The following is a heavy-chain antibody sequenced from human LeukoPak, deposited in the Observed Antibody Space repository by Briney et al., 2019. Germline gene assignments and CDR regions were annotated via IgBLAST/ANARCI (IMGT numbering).Heavy chain of an antibody. D-gene: IGHD2-2*01. Sequence: ASVKVSCTASGYTFTSYDINWVRQATGQGLEWMGWMNPNSGNTGYAQKFQGGVTMTRNTSISTAYMELSSLRSEDTAVYYCARGESCSSTSCYFFPVYYYYYGMDVWGQGTTVTVSS. V-gene: IGHV1-8*01. CDR3: ARGESCSSTSCYFFPVYYYYYGMDV. CDR1: GYTFTSYD. J-gene: IGHJ6*02. CDR2: MNPNSGNT.